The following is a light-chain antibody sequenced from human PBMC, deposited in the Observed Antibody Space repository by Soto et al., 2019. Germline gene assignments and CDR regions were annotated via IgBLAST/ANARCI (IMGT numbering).Light chain of an antibody. CDR1: QDITRW. V-gene: IGKV1-12*01. CDR2: AAS. Sequence: DIQMTQSPSSVSSVVGDRVTITCRASQDITRWLALYQQQPGRAPTLLIYAASTLQGGVPSRFSGSGSGTDFTLTISSLRPEDFATYYCQQAHSFPVTFGQGTRLEI. CDR3: QQAHSFPVT. J-gene: IGKJ5*01.